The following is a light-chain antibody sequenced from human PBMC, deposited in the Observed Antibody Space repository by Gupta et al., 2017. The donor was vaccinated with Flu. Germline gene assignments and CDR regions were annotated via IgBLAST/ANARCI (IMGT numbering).Light chain of an antibody. CDR1: SSDVGGYNY. Sequence: QSALTQPASVSGSPGQAHTIPCTGTSSDVGGYNYVSWYQQHPGKAPKLMIYEVSNRPSGVSNRFSGSKSGNTASLTISGLQAEDEADYYCSSYTSSSTQVFGTGTKVTVL. J-gene: IGLJ1*01. V-gene: IGLV2-14*01. CDR2: EVS. CDR3: SSYTSSSTQV.